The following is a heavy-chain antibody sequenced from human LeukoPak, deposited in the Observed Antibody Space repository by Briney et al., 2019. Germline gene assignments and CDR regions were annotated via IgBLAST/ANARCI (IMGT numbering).Heavy chain of an antibody. CDR3: ARDRSMTHFDY. V-gene: IGHV3-13*01. J-gene: IGHJ4*02. Sequence: GGSLRLSCAASGFTFRSYDMHWVRQATGKGLEWVSGIGTAGEIYYPGSVKGRFTISRENAKNSLYLQMNSLRAEDTALYYCARDRSMTHFDYWGQGTLVTVSS. CDR1: GFTFRSYD. CDR2: IGTAGEI.